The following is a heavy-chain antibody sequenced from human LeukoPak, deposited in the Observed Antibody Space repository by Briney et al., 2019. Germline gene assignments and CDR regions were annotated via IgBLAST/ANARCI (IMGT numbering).Heavy chain of an antibody. J-gene: IGHJ3*02. Sequence: GASVKVSCKASGYTFTSYYMHWVRQAPGQGLEWMGIINPSGGSTSYAQKFQGRVTMTRDTSTSTVYMELSSLRSEDTAVYYCARDEVAGTLHDAFDIWGQGTMVTVSS. CDR1: GYTFTSYY. V-gene: IGHV1-46*01. CDR3: ARDEVAGTLHDAFDI. D-gene: IGHD6-19*01. CDR2: INPSGGST.